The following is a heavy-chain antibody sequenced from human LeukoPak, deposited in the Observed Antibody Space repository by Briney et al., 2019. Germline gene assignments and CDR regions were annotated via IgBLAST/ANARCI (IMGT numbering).Heavy chain of an antibody. J-gene: IGHJ4*02. D-gene: IGHD6-13*01. CDR2: ISGSGGST. CDR3: AKSGPGYSSSWYMSY. CDR1: GFTFSSYA. Sequence: GGSLRLSCAASGFTFSSYAMSWVRQAPGKGLEWASAISGSGGSTYYADSVKGRFTISRDNSKNTLYLQMNSLRAEDTAVYYCAKSGPGYSSSWYMSYWGQGTLVTVSS. V-gene: IGHV3-23*01.